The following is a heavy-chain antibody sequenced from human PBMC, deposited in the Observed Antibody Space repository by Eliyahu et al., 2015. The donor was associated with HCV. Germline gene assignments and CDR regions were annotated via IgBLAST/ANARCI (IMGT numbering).Heavy chain of an antibody. CDR1: GGSISGYY. CDR3: ARHFKGVLSANPYSFDQ. Sequence: QVQLQESGPGLVKPSETLSLTCTVTGGSISGYYWSWXRQPPGEGLEWIGYIYYSGXXKYTPSLKSRVTISVDTSKNQLALELRSVTAADTAMYYCARHFKGVLSANPYSFDQWGQGTLVTVSS. J-gene: IGHJ4*02. V-gene: IGHV4-59*08. D-gene: IGHD3-9*01. CDR2: IYYSGXX.